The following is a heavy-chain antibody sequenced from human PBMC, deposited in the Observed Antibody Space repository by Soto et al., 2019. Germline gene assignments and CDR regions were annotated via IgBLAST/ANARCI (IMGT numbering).Heavy chain of an antibody. CDR1: GGNCISYG. Sequence: VSLIVCCGASGGNCISYGMSWVRQDPGKGLEWVSAISGSGGSTYYADSVKGRFTISRDNSKNTLYLQMNSLRAEDTAVYYCAKAYEFDYWGQGTLVPVSS. D-gene: IGHD5-12*01. CDR3: AKAYEFDY. V-gene: IGHV3-23*01. CDR2: ISGSGGST. J-gene: IGHJ4*02.